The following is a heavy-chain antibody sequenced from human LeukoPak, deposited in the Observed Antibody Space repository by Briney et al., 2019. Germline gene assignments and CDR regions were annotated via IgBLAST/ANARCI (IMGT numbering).Heavy chain of an antibody. CDR2: IRYDGSNE. CDR1: GFTFSSYG. CDR3: AKRYYDFWSGPYWFDY. V-gene: IGHV3-30*02. D-gene: IGHD3-3*01. Sequence: GGSLRLSCAASGFTFSSYGMHWVRQAPGKGLEWVAFIRYDGSNEYYADSVKGRFTISRDNSKNTLYLQMNSLRAEDTAVYYCAKRYYDFWSGPYWFDYWGQGTLVTVSS. J-gene: IGHJ4*02.